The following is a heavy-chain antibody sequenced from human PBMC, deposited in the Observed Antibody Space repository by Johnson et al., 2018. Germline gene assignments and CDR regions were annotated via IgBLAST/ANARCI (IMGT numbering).Heavy chain of an antibody. Sequence: VQLVQSGGGLVQPGGSRRLSCAASGFTFGSRAITWVRQAPGKGLEWVSTISGNGDDTYYPDSVKGRFILSRDNSKNTLDLQMNTLRVEDTAVYYCAPGGHFSHMDFWGKGTTVTVSS. CDR1: GFTFGSRA. J-gene: IGHJ6*03. V-gene: IGHV3-23*04. CDR3: APGGHFSHMDF. CDR2: ISGNGDDT.